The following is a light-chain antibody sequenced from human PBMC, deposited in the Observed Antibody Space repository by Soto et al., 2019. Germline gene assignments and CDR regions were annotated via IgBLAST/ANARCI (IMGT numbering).Light chain of an antibody. CDR2: EVS. V-gene: IGLV2-14*01. J-gene: IGLJ1*01. CDR3: TSYTSSTTNYV. Sequence: QSALTQPASVSGSPGQSITFSCTGTSSDIGGYNYVSWYQQHPGKAPKLMIYEVSNRPSGVSDRFSGSKSGNTASLTISGLQAXDXAXYXCTSYTSSTTNYVFGTGTKLTVL. CDR1: SSDIGGYNY.